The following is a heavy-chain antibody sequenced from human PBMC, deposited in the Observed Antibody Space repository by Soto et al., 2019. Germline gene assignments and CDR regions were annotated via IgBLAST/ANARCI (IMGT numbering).Heavy chain of an antibody. V-gene: IGHV3-73*01. Sequence: GGSLRLSCAASGFTFSGSAMHWVRQASGKGLEWVGRIRDKANNYATAYAASVKGRFTISRDDSKNTAYLLMDSLKTEDTAVYYCVPNYDFWSGIDCWGQGTLVTVSS. D-gene: IGHD3-3*01. J-gene: IGHJ4*02. CDR2: IRDKANNYAT. CDR3: VPNYDFWSGIDC. CDR1: GFTFSGSA.